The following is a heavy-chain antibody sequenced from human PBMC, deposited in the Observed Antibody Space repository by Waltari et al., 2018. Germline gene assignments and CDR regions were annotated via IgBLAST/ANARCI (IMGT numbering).Heavy chain of an antibody. J-gene: IGHJ4*02. Sequence: DGQVVESVGDLIQSGGSLRLSCAASGFTVSTSYMSWFRQAPGKGPEWVSVIYSGGATHYADSVRGRFTISRDNSKNMLYLQMNILRPEDTAVYYCVKDGGSSRGPFGYWGQGTLVTVSS. CDR2: IYSGGAT. CDR1: GFTVSTSY. CDR3: VKDGGSSRGPFGY. D-gene: IGHD6-13*01. V-gene: IGHV3-53*01.